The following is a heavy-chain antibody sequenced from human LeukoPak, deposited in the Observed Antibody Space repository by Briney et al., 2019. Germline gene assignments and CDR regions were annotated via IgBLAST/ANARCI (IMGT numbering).Heavy chain of an antibody. V-gene: IGHV3-48*03. D-gene: IGHD3-10*02. J-gene: IGHJ6*04. CDR2: ISSSGSTI. CDR3: AELGITMIGGV. Sequence: GGSLRLSCAASGFTFSSYEMNWVRQAPGKGLEWVSYISSSGSTIYYADSVKGRFTISRDNAKNSLYLQMNSLRAEDTAVYYCAELGITMIGGVWSKGTTVTISS. CDR1: GFTFSSYE.